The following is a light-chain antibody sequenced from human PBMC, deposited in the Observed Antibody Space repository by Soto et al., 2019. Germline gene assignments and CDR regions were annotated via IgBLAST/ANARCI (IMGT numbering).Light chain of an antibody. V-gene: IGLV2-11*01. CDR3: CSYEGSYTYV. CDR2: DVT. J-gene: IGLJ1*01. Sequence: QSVLTQTRSVSGSPGQSVTISCTGTSNDVGGFNYVSCYQQHPGKPPKLMIYDVTKGPSGVPDSFSGAKSGSTASLTISWLQAEDEADYFCCSYEGSYTYVFGTGTKVTVL. CDR1: SNDVGGFNY.